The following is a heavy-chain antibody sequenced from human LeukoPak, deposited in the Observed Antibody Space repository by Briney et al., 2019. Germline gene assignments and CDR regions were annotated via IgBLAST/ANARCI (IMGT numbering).Heavy chain of an antibody. V-gene: IGHV3-23*01. Sequence: GGSLRLSCAASGFTFSSYGMSWVRQAPGKGLEWVSAIGGSGGSTYYADSVKGRFTISRDNSKNTLYLQMNSLRAEDTAVYYCATLRDSSTWANFDYWGQGTLVTVSS. J-gene: IGHJ4*02. CDR3: ATLRDSSTWANFDY. CDR2: IGGSGGST. CDR1: GFTFSSYG. D-gene: IGHD6-13*01.